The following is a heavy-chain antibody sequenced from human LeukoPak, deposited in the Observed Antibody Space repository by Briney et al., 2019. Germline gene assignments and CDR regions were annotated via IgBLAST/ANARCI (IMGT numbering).Heavy chain of an antibody. CDR3: AKDPTDFDSSGQTYFDY. V-gene: IGHV3-23*01. CDR2: ISASGVST. Sequence: PGGSLRLSCVASGFTFSSCAMSWVRQAPGKGLEWVSGISASGVSTYYADAVKGRVTISRDNSENTLYLQMNSLRAEDTAVYYCAKDPTDFDSSGQTYFDYWGQGTLVTVSS. D-gene: IGHD3-22*01. CDR1: GFTFSSCA. J-gene: IGHJ4*02.